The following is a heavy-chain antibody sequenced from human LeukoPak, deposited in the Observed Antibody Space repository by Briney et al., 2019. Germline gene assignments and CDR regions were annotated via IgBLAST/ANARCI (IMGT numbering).Heavy chain of an antibody. V-gene: IGHV4-30-2*03. CDR1: GGSISSGGYY. Sequence: SQTLSLTCTVSGGSISSGGYYWSWIRQPPGKGLEWIGSIYHSGSTYYNPSLKSRVTISVDTSKNQFSLKLSSVTAADTAVYYCARGDDYVHAFDIWGQGTMVTVSS. D-gene: IGHD3-16*01. CDR3: ARGDDYVHAFDI. J-gene: IGHJ3*02. CDR2: IYHSGST.